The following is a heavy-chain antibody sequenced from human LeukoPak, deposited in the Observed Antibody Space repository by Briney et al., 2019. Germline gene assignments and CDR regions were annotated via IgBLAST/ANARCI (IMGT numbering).Heavy chain of an antibody. J-gene: IGHJ6*04. CDR1: GYTFTDYG. CDR2: ITGYNDNT. CDR3: ARGGVTSASMDV. D-gene: IGHD4-11*01. V-gene: IGHV1-18*01. Sequence: ASVKVSCKASGYTFTDYGVTWVRQAPGQGLEWMGWITGYNDNTNYAQNLQGRLTMTADTSTTTSYMELRSLTSDDTAVYYCARGGVTSASMDVWGKGTTVTVSP.